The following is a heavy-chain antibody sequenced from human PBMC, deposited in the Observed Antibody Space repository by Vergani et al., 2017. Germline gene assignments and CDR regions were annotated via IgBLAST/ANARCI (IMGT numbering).Heavy chain of an antibody. Sequence: EVQLVQSGAEVKKPGESLKISCKGSGYSFTSYWIGWVRQMPEKGLEWMGIIYPDDSDTRYSPSFQGQVTISADKSISTAYLQWSSLKASDTAIYYCARQFSWSGSSHYGMDVWGQGITVTVSS. J-gene: IGHJ6*02. CDR2: IYPDDSDT. CDR1: GYSFTSYW. V-gene: IGHV5-51*01. D-gene: IGHD1-26*01. CDR3: ARQFSWSGSSHYGMDV.